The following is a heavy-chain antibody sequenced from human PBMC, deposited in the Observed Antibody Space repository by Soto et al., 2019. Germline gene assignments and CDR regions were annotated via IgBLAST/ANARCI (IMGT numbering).Heavy chain of an antibody. CDR2: MYSGGTT. CDR3: ARDGRDGFPLDY. J-gene: IGHJ4*02. D-gene: IGHD1-1*01. Sequence: EVQLLESGGGLVQPGGSLRLSCAASGFTFSTYAMSWVRQAPGKGLEWVSVMYSGGTTYYPDPLKGRCTISRDNSKNMLYLQMDNLRADDTAVYYCARDGRDGFPLDYWGQGTLVTVSS. CDR1: GFTFSTYA. V-gene: IGHV3-23*01.